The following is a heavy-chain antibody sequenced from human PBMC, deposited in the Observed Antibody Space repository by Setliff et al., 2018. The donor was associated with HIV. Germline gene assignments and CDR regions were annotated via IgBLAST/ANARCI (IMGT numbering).Heavy chain of an antibody. V-gene: IGHV3-11*04. CDR2: ISSSGNTV. CDR1: GLSVSTNY. J-gene: IGHJ4*02. CDR3: ARYFRDGSYNDY. D-gene: IGHD3-10*01. Sequence: PGGSLRLSCAASGLSVSTNYMTWVRQAPGKGLEWVSYISSSGNTVYYADSVKGRFAISRDNAKRSLYLQMNSLRGEDTAVYYCARYFRDGSYNDYWGQGTLVTVSS.